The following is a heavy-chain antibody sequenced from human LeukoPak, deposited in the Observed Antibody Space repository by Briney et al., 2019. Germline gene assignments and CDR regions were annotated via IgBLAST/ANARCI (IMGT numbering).Heavy chain of an antibody. Sequence: MTSETLSLTCAVYGESFSGHYWSWIRQSPGKGLEWIGESNHGGSTKYNPSLKSRVTISVDTSKNQFSLRLSSVTAADTGVYYCARRPPTRSSGSDDGQSGLESWGQGTLVTVSS. V-gene: IGHV4-34*01. D-gene: IGHD3-22*01. CDR3: ARRPPTRSSGSDDGQSGLES. CDR2: SNHGGST. CDR1: GESFSGHY. J-gene: IGHJ5*02.